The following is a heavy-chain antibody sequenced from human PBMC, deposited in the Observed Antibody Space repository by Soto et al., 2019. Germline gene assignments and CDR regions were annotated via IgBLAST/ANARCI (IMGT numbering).Heavy chain of an antibody. CDR3: AVVAGSYWFDC. CDR1: GFNFNIYA. D-gene: IGHD6-19*01. V-gene: IGHV3-64D*06. J-gene: IGHJ4*02. CDR2: IKNSGSTT. Sequence: GGSLRLSCAAAGFNFNIYAMSWVRQAPGKGLEYVSAIKNSGSTTNYADSVKGRFTISRDNSKNMLYLQMSSLTSEDTAVYYCAVVAGSYWFDCWGQGTLVTVSS.